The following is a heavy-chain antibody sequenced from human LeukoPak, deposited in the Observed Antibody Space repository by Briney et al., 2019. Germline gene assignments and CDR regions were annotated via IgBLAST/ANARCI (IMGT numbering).Heavy chain of an antibody. J-gene: IGHJ4*02. D-gene: IGHD1-26*01. Sequence: SETLSLTCTVSGGSISSYYWSWIRQPPGKGLEWIGYIYYSGSTYYNPSLKSRVTISVDTSKNQFSLKLSSVTAADTAVYYCARSQGSGSPDYWGQGTLVTVSS. CDR2: IYYSGST. CDR1: GGSISSYY. V-gene: IGHV4-59*12. CDR3: ARSQGSGSPDY.